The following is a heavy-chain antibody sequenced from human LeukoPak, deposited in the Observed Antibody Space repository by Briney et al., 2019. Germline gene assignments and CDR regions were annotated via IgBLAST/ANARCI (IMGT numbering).Heavy chain of an antibody. CDR3: ARDGYSSAWADLEYFDY. CDR1: GGSINNYY. Sequence: SETLSLTCTVPGGSINNYYWSWIRLPAGKGLEWIGRIYTTGSSNYNPSLKGRVTISVDKSKNQFSLNLSSVTAADTAIYYCARDGYSSAWADLEYFDYWGQGIPVTVSS. V-gene: IGHV4-4*07. J-gene: IGHJ4*02. D-gene: IGHD6-19*01. CDR2: IYTTGSS.